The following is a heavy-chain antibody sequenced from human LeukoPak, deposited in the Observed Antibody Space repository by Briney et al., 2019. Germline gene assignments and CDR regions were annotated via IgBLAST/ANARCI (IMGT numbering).Heavy chain of an antibody. Sequence: PGGSLRLSCAVSGVTFSSYWMGWVRQAPGKGREGGARIKQDGSENEYVDSVKGRFTISRDNAKSSLYLQLNTLRVEDTAVYYCARSSHSAFDYWGQGSLVTLPS. CDR2: IKQDGSEN. J-gene: IGHJ4*02. V-gene: IGHV3-7*01. CDR1: GVTFSSYW. D-gene: IGHD2-15*01. CDR3: ARSSHSAFDY.